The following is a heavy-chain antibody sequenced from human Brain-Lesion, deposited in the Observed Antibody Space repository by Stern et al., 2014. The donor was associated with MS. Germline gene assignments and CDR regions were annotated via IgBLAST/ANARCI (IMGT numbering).Heavy chain of an antibody. CDR2: IYYRGST. J-gene: IGHJ4*02. Sequence: VHLVESGPGLVKPSETLSLTCTVSGGSISSSSYYWGWIRQPPGKGLEWIGSIYYRGSTYYNPSLKSRVTISMDTSKNQFYQRLGSVTAADTAVYFCAKLWLGELPESPFDYWGQGTLVTVSS. CDR3: AKLWLGELPESPFDY. CDR1: GGSISSSSYY. D-gene: IGHD3-10*01. V-gene: IGHV4-39*01.